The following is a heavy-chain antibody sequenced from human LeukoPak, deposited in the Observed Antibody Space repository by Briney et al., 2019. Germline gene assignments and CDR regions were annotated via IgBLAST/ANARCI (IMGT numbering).Heavy chain of an antibody. J-gene: IGHJ5*02. D-gene: IGHD6-6*01. Sequence: ASVKVSCKASGYTFTSYGISWVRQAPGQGLEWMGWISAYNGNTNYAQKFQGRVTMTRDTSISTAYMELNRLRSDDTAVYYCAMIAARPYNWFDPWGQGTLVTVSS. CDR1: GYTFTSYG. V-gene: IGHV1-18*01. CDR3: AMIAARPYNWFDP. CDR2: ISAYNGNT.